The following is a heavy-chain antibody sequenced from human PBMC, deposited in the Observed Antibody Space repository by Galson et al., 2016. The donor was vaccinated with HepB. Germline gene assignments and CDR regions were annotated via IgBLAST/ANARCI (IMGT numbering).Heavy chain of an antibody. CDR2: ISYDGSNK. J-gene: IGHJ4*02. D-gene: IGHD4-23*01. Sequence: SLRLPCAASGFTFSSYAMYWVRQAPGKGLEWVAVISYDGSNKYYADSVKGRLTISRDNSKNTLYLQINSLRAEDTAVYYCARDYYGGNSVVCAYWGQGTLVTVSS. CDR3: ARDYYGGNSVVCAY. CDR1: GFTFSSYA. V-gene: IGHV3-30-3*01.